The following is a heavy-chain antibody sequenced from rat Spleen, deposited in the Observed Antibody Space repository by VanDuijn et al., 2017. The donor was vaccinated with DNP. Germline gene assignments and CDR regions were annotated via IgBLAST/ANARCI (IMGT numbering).Heavy chain of an antibody. CDR2: ISYEGSST. D-gene: IGHD1-1*01. CDR1: GFTFSDYY. V-gene: IGHV5-22*01. J-gene: IGHJ1*01. Sequence: EVQLVESGGGLVQPGRSLKLSCAASGFTFSDYYMAWVRQAPKKGLEWVASISYEGSSTYYGDSVKGRFTISRDNAKSTLYLQMNSLRSEDTATYYCARHFYYYSGDSYYWYFDFWGPGTMVT. CDR3: ARHFYYYSGDSYYWYFDF.